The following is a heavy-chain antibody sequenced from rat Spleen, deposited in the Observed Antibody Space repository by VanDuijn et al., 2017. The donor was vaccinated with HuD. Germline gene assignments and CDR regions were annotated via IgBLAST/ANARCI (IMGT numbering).Heavy chain of an antibody. Sequence: EVQLVESGGGLVQPGRSLKLSCAASGFTFSGYNMHWVRQAPKKGLEWVATISSSGCSTYYRDSVKGLFTISRDNAKNTLYLQMDSLRSEDTATYYCARHAVPFDYWGQGVMVTVSS. CDR1: GFTFSGYN. V-gene: IGHV5-7*01. J-gene: IGHJ2*01. CDR2: ISSSGCST. CDR3: ARHAVPFDY.